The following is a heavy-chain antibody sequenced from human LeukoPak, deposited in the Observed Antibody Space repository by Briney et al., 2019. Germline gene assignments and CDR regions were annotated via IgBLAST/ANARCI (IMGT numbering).Heavy chain of an antibody. CDR1: GGSISSYY. CDR3: ARTRGAWIQLEGYYYMDV. Sequence: SETLSLTCTVSGGSISSYYWSWIRQPPGKGLEWIGYIYYSGSTNYNPSLKSRVTISVDTSKNQFSLKLSSVTAADTALYYCARTRGAWIQLEGYYYMDVWGIGTTVTISS. D-gene: IGHD5-18*01. J-gene: IGHJ6*03. V-gene: IGHV4-59*01. CDR2: IYYSGST.